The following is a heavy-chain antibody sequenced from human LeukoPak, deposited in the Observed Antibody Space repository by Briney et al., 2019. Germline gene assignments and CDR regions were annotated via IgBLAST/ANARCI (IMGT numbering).Heavy chain of an antibody. V-gene: IGHV3-7*01. CDR1: GFTFSSYW. Sequence: PGGSLRLSCAASGFTFSSYWMSWVRQAPGKGLEWVANIKQDGSEKYYVDSVKGRFTISRDNSKNTLFLQMNSLRAEDTAVYYCARDMRELHYFDYWGQGTLVTVSS. CDR3: ARDMRELHYFDY. J-gene: IGHJ4*02. D-gene: IGHD1-26*01. CDR2: IKQDGSEK.